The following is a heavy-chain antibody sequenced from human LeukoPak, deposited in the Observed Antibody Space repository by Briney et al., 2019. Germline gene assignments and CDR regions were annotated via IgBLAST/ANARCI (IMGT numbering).Heavy chain of an antibody. V-gene: IGHV3-48*03. Sequence: PGGSLRLSCAASGFTFGSYEMNWVRQAPGKGLEWVSYISSSGSTIYYADSVKGRFTISRDNAKNSLYLQMNSLRAEDTAVYYCAREWDNSGSFDYWGQGTLVTVSS. D-gene: IGHD1-26*01. CDR2: ISSSGSTI. CDR3: AREWDNSGSFDY. CDR1: GFTFGSYE. J-gene: IGHJ4*02.